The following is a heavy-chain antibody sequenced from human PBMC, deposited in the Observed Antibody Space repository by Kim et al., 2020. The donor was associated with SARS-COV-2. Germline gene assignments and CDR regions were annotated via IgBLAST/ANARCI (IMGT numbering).Heavy chain of an antibody. CDR3: ARDLTSGGNYYDSSGYYPFGY. CDR2: IYYSGST. D-gene: IGHD3-22*01. J-gene: IGHJ4*02. V-gene: IGHV4-30-4*01. Sequence: SETLSRTCTVSGGSISSGDYYWSWIRQPPGKGLEWIGYIYYSGSTYYNPSLKSRVTISVDTSKNQFSLKLSSVTAADTAVYYCARDLTSGGNYYDSSGYYPFGYWGQGTLVTVSS. CDR1: GGSISSGDYY.